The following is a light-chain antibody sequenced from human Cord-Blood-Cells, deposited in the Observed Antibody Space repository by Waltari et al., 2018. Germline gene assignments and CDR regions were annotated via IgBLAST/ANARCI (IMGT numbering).Light chain of an antibody. CDR2: EGS. V-gene: IGLV2-23*01. J-gene: IGLJ1*01. CDR1: SSDVGSYNL. Sequence: QSALTQPASVSGSPGQSITISCTGTSSDVGSYNLVSWYQHHPGKATKPMIYEGSKRPSGVSNLFSGSKSGNTASLTISGLQAEDEADYYCCSYAGSSTFVFGTGTKVTVL. CDR3: CSYAGSSTFV.